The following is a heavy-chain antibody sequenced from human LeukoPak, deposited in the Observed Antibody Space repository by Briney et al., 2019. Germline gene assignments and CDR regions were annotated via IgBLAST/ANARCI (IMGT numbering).Heavy chain of an antibody. CDR2: IYYTGST. J-gene: IGHJ4*02. V-gene: IGHV4-59*08. CDR3: ARHSRAYSSTSGTFEY. Sequence: SETLSLTCTVSGAXISDYYWSWIRQPPGKGLEWFGYIYYTGSTKYNPSLESRVTISIDTSNNHLYLKLSSVTAADTAIYYCARHSRAYSSTSGTFEYWGQGTLVTVSS. CDR1: GAXISDYY. D-gene: IGHD2-2*01.